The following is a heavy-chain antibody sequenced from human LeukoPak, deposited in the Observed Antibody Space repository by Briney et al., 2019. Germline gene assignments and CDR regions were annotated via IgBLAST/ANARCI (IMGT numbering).Heavy chain of an antibody. CDR3: ARGNILSGYCFHF. CDR2: IHYTGGT. J-gene: IGHJ4*02. D-gene: IGHD3-9*01. V-gene: IGHV4-34*01. CDR1: GGSISGYY. Sequence: PSETLSLTCAVYGGSISGYYWSWIRQPPGKGLEWVGEIHYTGGTSYNPSLKSRATIPIDTSKNQLSLKLSSVTAADTAVYYCARGNILSGYCFHFWGQGALVTVSS.